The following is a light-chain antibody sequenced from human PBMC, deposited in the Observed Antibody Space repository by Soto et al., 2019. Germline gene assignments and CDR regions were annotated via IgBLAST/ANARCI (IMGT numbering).Light chain of an antibody. CDR2: WAS. V-gene: IGKV4-1*01. J-gene: IGKJ1*01. CDR3: QQYYRPWT. Sequence: DIVMTQSPDSLAVSLGERATINCKSSQSVLYSSNNKNYLAWYQQKPGQPPKLLIHWASTRESGVPDRFSGSGSGTDFTLTISSLQAEDVAVYYCQQYYRPWTFGQGTKVEI. CDR1: QSVLYSSNNKNY.